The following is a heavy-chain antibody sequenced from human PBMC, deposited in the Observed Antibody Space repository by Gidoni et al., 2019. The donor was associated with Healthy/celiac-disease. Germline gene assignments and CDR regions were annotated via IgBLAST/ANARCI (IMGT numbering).Heavy chain of an antibody. J-gene: IGHJ4*02. CDR2: INPNSGGT. CDR3: ARGPGYGDDNFYYFDY. Sequence: QVQLVQSGAEVKKPGASVKVSCTASGYTFTGYYMHWVRQAPGQGLEWMGWINPNSGGTNYAQKFQGRVTMTRDTSISTAYMELSRLRSDDTAVYYCARGPGYGDDNFYYFDYWGQGTLVTVSS. CDR1: GYTFTGYY. D-gene: IGHD4-17*01. V-gene: IGHV1-2*02.